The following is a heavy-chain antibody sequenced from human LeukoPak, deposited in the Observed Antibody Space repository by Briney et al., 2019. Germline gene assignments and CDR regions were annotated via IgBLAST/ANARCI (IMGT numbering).Heavy chain of an antibody. Sequence: PSETLSLTCSVSGDSISSYYWSWLRQPQGLGLEWIGYIYYSGSTNYNPSLKSRVAISVDTSKNQFSLTLSSVSAADTAVYYCARAHATYYYYGMDVWAKGPRSPSP. CDR3: ARAHATYYYYGMDV. CDR2: IYYSGST. J-gene: IGHJ6*02. V-gene: IGHV4-59*01. CDR1: GDSISSYY.